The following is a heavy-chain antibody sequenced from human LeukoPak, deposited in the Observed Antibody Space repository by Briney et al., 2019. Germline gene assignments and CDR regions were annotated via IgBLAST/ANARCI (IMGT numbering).Heavy chain of an antibody. CDR1: AGSISSSY. CDR3: ARGGAAFNL. Sequence: SETLSLTCTVSAGSISSSYWSWIRQPPGKGLEWIGYIYYSGSTNYNPSLTSRVTISVDTSKNQFSLKLSSVTAADTAVYYCARGGAAFNLWGRGTLVTVSS. V-gene: IGHV4-59*01. CDR2: IYYSGST. J-gene: IGHJ2*01. D-gene: IGHD5-12*01.